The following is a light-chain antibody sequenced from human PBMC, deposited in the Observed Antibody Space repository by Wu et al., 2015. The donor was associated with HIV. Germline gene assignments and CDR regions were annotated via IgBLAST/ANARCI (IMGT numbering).Light chain of an antibody. V-gene: IGKV3-15*01. CDR2: GAS. CDR3: QQYNHWPT. J-gene: IGKJ4*01. CDR1: QSVKDN. Sequence: EIVLTQSPGTLSLSPGERATLSCRASQSVKDNLAWYQQKPGQAPRLLIYGASTRVSGIPARFTGSGSGTEFTLTISSLQSEDFAVYHCQQYNHWPTFGGGTMVEIK.